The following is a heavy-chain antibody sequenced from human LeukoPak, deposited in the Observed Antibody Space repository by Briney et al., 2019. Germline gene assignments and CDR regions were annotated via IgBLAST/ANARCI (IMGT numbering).Heavy chain of an antibody. CDR3: AREYSSSWFPYYYGMDV. Sequence: PGGSLRLSCAASGFTFSDYYTSWIRQAPGKGLEWVSYISSSGSTIYYADSVKGRFTISRDNAKNSLYLQMNSLRAEDTAVYYCAREYSSSWFPYYYGMDVWGQGTTVTVSS. V-gene: IGHV3-11*04. CDR2: ISSSGSTI. CDR1: GFTFSDYY. J-gene: IGHJ6*02. D-gene: IGHD6-13*01.